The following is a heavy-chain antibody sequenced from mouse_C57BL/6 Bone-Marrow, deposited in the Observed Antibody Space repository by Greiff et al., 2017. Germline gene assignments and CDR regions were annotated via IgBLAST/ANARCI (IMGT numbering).Heavy chain of an antibody. Sequence: QVQLQQPGAELVKPGASVKMSCKASGYTFTSYWITWVKQRPGQGLEWIGDIYPGSGSTNYNEKFKSKATLTVDTSSSTAYMQLSSLTSEDSAVYYCPRPFPSYGSSLYYAMDYWGQGTSVTVSS. CDR1: GYTFTSYW. V-gene: IGHV1-55*01. J-gene: IGHJ4*01. D-gene: IGHD1-1*01. CDR2: IYPGSGST. CDR3: PRPFPSYGSSLYYAMDY.